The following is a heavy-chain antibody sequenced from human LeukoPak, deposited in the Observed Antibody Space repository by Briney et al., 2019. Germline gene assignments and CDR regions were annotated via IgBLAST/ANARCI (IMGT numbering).Heavy chain of an antibody. D-gene: IGHD6-13*01. CDR1: GFTFSSYG. J-gene: IGHJ4*02. CDR3: AKDPPGDSRSWFYYFDY. CDR2: IRYDGSNK. V-gene: IGHV3-30*02. Sequence: RRSLRLSCAASGFTFSSYGMHSVRQAPGKGLEWVAFIRYDGSNKYSADSVKGRFTISRDNSKTTLYLQMNSPRAEDTAVYYCAKDPPGDSRSWFYYFDYWGPGTLVTASS.